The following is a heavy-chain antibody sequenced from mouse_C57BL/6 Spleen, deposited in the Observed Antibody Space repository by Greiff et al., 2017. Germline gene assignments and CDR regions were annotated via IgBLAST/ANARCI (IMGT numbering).Heavy chain of an antibody. CDR3: ARSYGSRVLYAMDY. CDR1: GYTFTSYW. V-gene: IGHV1-59*01. J-gene: IGHJ4*01. CDR2: IDPSDSYT. D-gene: IGHD1-1*01. Sequence: VQLQQPGAELVRPGTSVKLSCKASGYTFTSYWMHWVKQRPGQGLEWIGVIDPSDSYTNYNQKFKGKATLTVDTSSSTAYMQLSSLTSEDSAVYYCARSYGSRVLYAMDYWGQGTSVTVSS.